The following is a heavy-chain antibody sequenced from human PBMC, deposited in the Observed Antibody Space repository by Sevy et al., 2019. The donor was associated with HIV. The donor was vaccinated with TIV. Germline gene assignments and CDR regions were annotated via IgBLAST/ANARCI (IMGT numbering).Heavy chain of an antibody. D-gene: IGHD6-13*01. V-gene: IGHV3-11*01. CDR1: GFTFSDYD. CDR3: ASKQQLEGAFDI. J-gene: IGHJ3*02. CDR2: ISSSGSTI. Sequence: GGSLRLSCAASGFTFSDYDMSWIRQAPGKGLEWVSYISSSGSTIYYADSVKGRFTISRDNAKNSLYLQMNSLRAEDTAVYYCASKQQLEGAFDIWGQGTMVTVSS.